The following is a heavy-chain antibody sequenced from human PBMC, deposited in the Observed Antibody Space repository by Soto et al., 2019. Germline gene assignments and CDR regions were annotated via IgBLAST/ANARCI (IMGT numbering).Heavy chain of an antibody. J-gene: IGHJ4*02. CDR1: GGSFSGYY. CDR2: INHSGST. V-gene: IGHV4-34*01. CDR3: ARDKITGLFDY. Sequence: QVQLQQWGAGLLKPSETLSLTCAVYGGSFSGYYWTWIRQPPGTGVEWMGEINHSGSTNYNPSLKSRVTISVDTSKNQFSLKLTSVTAADTAVYYCARDKITGLFDYWGQGTLVTVSS. D-gene: IGHD2-8*02.